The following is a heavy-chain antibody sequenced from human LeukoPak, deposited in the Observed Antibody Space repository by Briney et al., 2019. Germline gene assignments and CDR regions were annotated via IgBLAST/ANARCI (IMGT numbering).Heavy chain of an antibody. D-gene: IGHD2-15*01. J-gene: IGHJ4*02. V-gene: IGHV3-21*01. Sequence: GGSLRLSCAASGFTFSSYTMNWVRQAPGKGLEWVSSISSSSSYIYYADSVKGRFTISRDNAKNSLYLQMNSLRAEDTAVYYCASHSGVVQTASWGQGTLVTVSS. CDR3: ASHSGVVQTAS. CDR1: GFTFSSYT. CDR2: ISSSSSYI.